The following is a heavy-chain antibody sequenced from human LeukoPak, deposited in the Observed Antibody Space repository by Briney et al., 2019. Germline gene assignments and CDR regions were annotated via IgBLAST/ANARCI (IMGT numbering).Heavy chain of an antibody. V-gene: IGHV3-74*01. CDR3: VRGAVGTGVWFDP. CDR1: GFTFSGYW. D-gene: IGHD1-26*01. J-gene: IGHJ5*02. CDR2: INTDGATT. Sequence: GGSLRLSCAASGFTFSGYWMHWVRQAPGKGLEWVSRINTDGATTNYADSVKGRFTISRDNAKNTLHFQMNSLRADDTAVYYCVRGAVGTGVWFDPWGQGTLVTVSS.